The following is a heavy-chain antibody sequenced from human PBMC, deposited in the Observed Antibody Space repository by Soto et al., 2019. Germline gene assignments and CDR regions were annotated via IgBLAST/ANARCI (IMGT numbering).Heavy chain of an antibody. J-gene: IGHJ5*02. CDR3: ARGVDTIFGVVIPPEPLNWFDP. D-gene: IGHD3-3*01. CDR2: IYYSGST. V-gene: IGHV4-59*01. CDR1: GGSISSYY. Sequence: PSETLSLTCTVSGGSISSYYWSWIRQPPGKGLEWIGYIYYSGSTNYNPSLKSRVTISVDTSKNQFSLKLSSVTAADTAVYYCARGVDTIFGVVIPPEPLNWFDPWGQGTLVTVSS.